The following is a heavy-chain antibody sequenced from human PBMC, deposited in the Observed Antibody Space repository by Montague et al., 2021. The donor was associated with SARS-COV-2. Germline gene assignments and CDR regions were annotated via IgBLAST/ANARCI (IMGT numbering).Heavy chain of an antibody. D-gene: IGHD6-25*01. CDR1: GGSISSYY. J-gene: IGHJ4*02. V-gene: IGHV4-59*01. CDR2: IYYSGST. CDR3: AREYPGFTLDY. Sequence: SETLSLTCTVSGGSISSYYWSWTRQPPGKGLEWIGYIYYSGSTNYNPSLKSQVTISVDTSKNQFSLKLSSVTAADTAVYYCAREYPGFTLDYWGQGTLVTVSS.